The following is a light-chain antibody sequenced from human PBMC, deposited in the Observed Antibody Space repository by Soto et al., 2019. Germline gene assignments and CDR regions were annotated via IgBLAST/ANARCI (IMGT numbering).Light chain of an antibody. CDR3: QQRNQWPPVT. CDR2: AVS. V-gene: IGKV3D-20*02. J-gene: IGKJ4*01. Sequence: EIVLTQSPGTLSLSPGERATLSCRTSESVSDSQLAWYQQKPGQAPRLLIYAVSTRATGLADRFSGSGSGTDFTLTISSLEPEDFAVYYCQQRNQWPPVTFGGGTKVDIK. CDR1: ESVSDSQ.